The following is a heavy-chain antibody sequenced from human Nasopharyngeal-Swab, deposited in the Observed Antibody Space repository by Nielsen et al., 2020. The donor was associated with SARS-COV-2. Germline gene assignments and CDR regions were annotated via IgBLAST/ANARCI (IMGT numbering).Heavy chain of an antibody. Sequence: SETLSLTCTVSGGSISSSSYYWGWIRQPPGKGLEWIGYIYYSGSTYYNPSLKSRVTISVDTSKNQFSLKLSSVTAADTAVYYCARATITMIVVVDAFDIWGQGTRVTVSS. V-gene: IGHV4-31*03. D-gene: IGHD3-22*01. J-gene: IGHJ3*02. CDR3: ARATITMIVVVDAFDI. CDR1: GGSISSSSYY. CDR2: IYYSGST.